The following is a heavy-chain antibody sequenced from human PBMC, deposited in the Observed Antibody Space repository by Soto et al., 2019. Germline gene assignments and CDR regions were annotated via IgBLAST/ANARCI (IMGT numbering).Heavy chain of an antibody. CDR2: IYPGDSDT. D-gene: IGHD2-2*01. V-gene: IGHV5-51*01. CDR3: ARHYCIITSCYPDYYYYYGMGV. Sequence: SLWGRRVRKIPGKGLEWMGIIYPGDSDTRYSPSFQGQVTISADKSISTAYLQWSSLKASDTAMYYCARHYCIITSCYPDYYYYYGMGVWAQGPTVTVSS. CDR1: SLW. J-gene: IGHJ6*02.